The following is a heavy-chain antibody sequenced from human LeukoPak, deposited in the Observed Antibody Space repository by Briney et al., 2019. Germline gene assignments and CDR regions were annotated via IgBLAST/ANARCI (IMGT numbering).Heavy chain of an antibody. CDR1: GGSISSYY. Sequence: SETLSLTCTVSGGSISSYYWSWIRQPPGKGLEWIGYIYCSGSTNYNPSLKSRVTISVDTSKNQFSLKLSSVTAADTAVYYCARGDYTKIDYWGQGTLVTVSS. D-gene: IGHD4-11*01. CDR3: ARGDYTKIDY. V-gene: IGHV4-59*01. CDR2: IYCSGST. J-gene: IGHJ4*02.